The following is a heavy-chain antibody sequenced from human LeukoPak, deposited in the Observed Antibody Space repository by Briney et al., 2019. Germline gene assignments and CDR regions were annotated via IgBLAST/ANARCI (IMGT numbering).Heavy chain of an antibody. V-gene: IGHV4-39*01. CDR3: ARLRIVGRAFDP. J-gene: IGHJ5*02. CDR1: GGSISSSSYY. Sequence: SETLSLTCTVSGGSISSSSYYWGWIRQPPGKGLEWIGSIYHSGSTYYNPSLKSRVTISVDTSKNQFSLKLSSVTAADTAVYYCARLRIVGRAFDPWGQGTLVTVSS. CDR2: IYHSGST. D-gene: IGHD1-26*01.